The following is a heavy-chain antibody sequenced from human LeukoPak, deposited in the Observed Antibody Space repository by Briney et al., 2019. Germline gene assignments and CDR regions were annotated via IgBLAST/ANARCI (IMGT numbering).Heavy chain of an antibody. J-gene: IGHJ4*02. D-gene: IGHD7-27*01. CDR1: GFTFSSYG. V-gene: IGHV3-30*03. CDR2: LSYDGSNK. Sequence: GGSLRLSCAASGFTFSSYGMHWVRQAPGKGLEWVAVLSYDGSNKYYADPVKGRFTISRDNSKNTVFLQMNSLRAEDTAVYYCARVPWGSGHFDYWGQGTLVTVSS. CDR3: ARVPWGSGHFDY.